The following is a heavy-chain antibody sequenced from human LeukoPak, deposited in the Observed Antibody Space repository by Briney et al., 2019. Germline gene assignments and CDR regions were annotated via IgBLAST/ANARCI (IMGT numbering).Heavy chain of an antibody. Sequence: SVKVSCKASGGTFSSYAISWVRQALGQGLEWMGGIIPIFGTANYAQKFQGRVTITADESTSTAYMELGSLRSEDTAVYYCASLGYCSSTSCYEHYWGQGTLVTVSS. J-gene: IGHJ4*02. V-gene: IGHV1-69*13. CDR1: GGTFSSYA. D-gene: IGHD2-2*01. CDR3: ASLGYCSSTSCYEHY. CDR2: IIPIFGTA.